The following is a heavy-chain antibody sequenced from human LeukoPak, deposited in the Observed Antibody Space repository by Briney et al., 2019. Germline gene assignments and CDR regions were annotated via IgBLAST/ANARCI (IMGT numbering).Heavy chain of an antibody. D-gene: IGHD5-18*01. CDR3: ARQDTAMVRGIHWYFDL. J-gene: IGHJ2*01. CDR1: GGSISSGGYY. V-gene: IGHV4-31*03. CDR2: IYYSGST. Sequence: SETLSLTCTVSGGSISSGGYYWSWIRQHPGKGLEWIGYIYYSGSTYYNPSLESRVTMSVDTSKTQFSLKLSSVTAADTAVYYCARQDTAMVRGIHWYFDLWGRGTLVTVSS.